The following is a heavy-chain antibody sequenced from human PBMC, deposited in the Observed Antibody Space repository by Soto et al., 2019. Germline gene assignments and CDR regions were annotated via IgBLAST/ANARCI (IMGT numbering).Heavy chain of an antibody. CDR3: ARDQKYYDILTGYLDIDY. CDR1: GYTFTSYY. CDR2: INPSGGST. J-gene: IGHJ4*02. V-gene: IGHV1-46*01. Sequence: GASVKVSCKASGYTFTSYYMHWVRQAPGQGLEWMGIINPSGGSTSYAQKFQGRVTMTRDTSTSTVYMELSSLRSEDTAVYYCARDQKYYDILTGYLDIDYWGQGTLVTVSS. D-gene: IGHD3-9*01.